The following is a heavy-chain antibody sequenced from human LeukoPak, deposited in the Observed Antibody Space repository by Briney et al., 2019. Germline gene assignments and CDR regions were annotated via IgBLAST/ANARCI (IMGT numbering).Heavy chain of an antibody. V-gene: IGHV4-59*01. CDR1: GGSISIYY. CDR3: ARARSGPRYFDY. CDR2: IYYSGST. Sequence: SETLSLTCTVSGGSISIYYWSWIRQPPGKGLEWIGYIYYSGSTNYNPSLKSRVTISVDTSKNQFSLKLSSVTAADTAVYYCARARSGPRYFDYWGQGTLVTVSS. J-gene: IGHJ4*02. D-gene: IGHD2-15*01.